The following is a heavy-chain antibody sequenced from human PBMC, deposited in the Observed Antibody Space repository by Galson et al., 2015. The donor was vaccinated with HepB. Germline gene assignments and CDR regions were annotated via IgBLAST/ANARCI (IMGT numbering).Heavy chain of an antibody. CDR1: GGTFSTHP. CDR2: ITPIFATA. Sequence: SVKVSCKASGGTFSTHPISWVRQAPGQGLEWMGGITPIFATANYAQKFQGRVTITADVSTSTAYMELRRLRSDDTAVYYCAREGIAAPKNPVDYWGQGTQVTVSS. CDR3: AREGIAAPKNPVDY. J-gene: IGHJ4*02. D-gene: IGHD6-6*01. V-gene: IGHV1-69*13.